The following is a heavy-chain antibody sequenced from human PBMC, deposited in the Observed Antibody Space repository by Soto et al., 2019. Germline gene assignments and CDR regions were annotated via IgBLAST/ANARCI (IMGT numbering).Heavy chain of an antibody. D-gene: IGHD2-21*01. CDR3: TREIQQLWPYFDY. CDR1: GGSISSSKW. J-gene: IGHJ4*02. V-gene: IGHV4-4*02. CDR2: IYHSGST. Sequence: SETLSLTCAVFGGSISSSKWWSWVRQPPGKGLEWIGEIYHSGSTNYNPSLKSRVTISVDKSKNQFSLKLSSVTAADTAVYYCTREIQQLWPYFDYWGQGTLVTVSS.